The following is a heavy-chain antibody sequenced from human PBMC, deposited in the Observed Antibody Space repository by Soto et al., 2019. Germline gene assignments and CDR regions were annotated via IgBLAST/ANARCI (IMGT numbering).Heavy chain of an antibody. CDR1: VFTFSDYA. V-gene: IGHV3-23*01. Sequence: PWWSLRLSCSASVFTFSDYAMAWFRQAPGKGLEWVSSASASGSGTYYADSVKGRFTISRDNSKNTLFLHMTNLRAGDTALYFCAKGRPGVAAAPDYWGQGTLVTVSS. CDR3: AKGRPGVAAAPDY. D-gene: IGHD2-21*01. J-gene: IGHJ4*02. CDR2: ASASGSGT.